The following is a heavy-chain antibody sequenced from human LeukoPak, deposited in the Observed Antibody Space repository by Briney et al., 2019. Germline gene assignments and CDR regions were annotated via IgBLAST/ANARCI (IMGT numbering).Heavy chain of an antibody. V-gene: IGHV1-2*02. Sequence: ASVKVSCKASGYTFTGYYMHWVRQAPGQGLEWMGWINPNSGGTNYAQKFQGRVTMTRDTSISTAYMELSSLRSDDTAVYYCAREAVTISGLVRTQTTKRPHRFDPWGQGTPVTVSS. CDR2: INPNSGGT. D-gene: IGHD3-3*01. CDR1: GYTFTGYY. CDR3: AREAVTISGLVRTQTTKRPHRFDP. J-gene: IGHJ5*02.